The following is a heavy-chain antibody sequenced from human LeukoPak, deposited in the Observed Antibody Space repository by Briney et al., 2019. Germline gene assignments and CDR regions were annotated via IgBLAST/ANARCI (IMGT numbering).Heavy chain of an antibody. CDR3: AKNVNDYYYYYMDV. D-gene: IGHD1-1*01. V-gene: IGHV4-4*07. Sequence: PSETLSLTCTVSGGSISSYYWSWIRQPAGKGLEWIGRIYTSGSTNYNPSFKSRVTMSVDTSKNQFSLKLSSVTAADTAVYYCAKNVNDYYYYYMDVWGKGTTVTVSS. CDR1: GGSISSYY. CDR2: IYTSGST. J-gene: IGHJ6*03.